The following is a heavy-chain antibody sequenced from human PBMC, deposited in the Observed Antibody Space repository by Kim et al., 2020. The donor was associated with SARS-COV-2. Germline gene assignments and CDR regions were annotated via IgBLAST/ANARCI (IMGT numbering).Heavy chain of an antibody. CDR3: ARGGGEGVDY. CDR1: GFTFSSYE. Sequence: GGSLRLSCAASGFTFSSYEMNWVRQAPGKGLEWVSYISSSGSTIYYADSVKGRFTICRENAKKLRYLQMNRLRAEDTAVYYCARGGGEGVDYWGQGTRVT. CDR2: ISSSGSTI. V-gene: IGHV3-48*03. D-gene: IGHD3-16*01. J-gene: IGHJ4*02.